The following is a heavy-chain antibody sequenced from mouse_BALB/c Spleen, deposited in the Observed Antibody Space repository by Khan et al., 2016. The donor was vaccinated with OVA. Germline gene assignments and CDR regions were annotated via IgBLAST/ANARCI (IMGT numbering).Heavy chain of an antibody. CDR2: TNTYTGEP. CDR1: GYTFTNYG. V-gene: IGHV9-3-1*01. Sequence: LVESGPDLKKPGETVKISCEASGYTFTNYGMNWVKQVPGKGLKWMGWTNTYTGEPTYADDFKGRFAFSLETSASTAYLQINNLKNEDTATYFCARVGYNGTMDYWGQGTSVTVSS. D-gene: IGHD2-14*01. J-gene: IGHJ4*01. CDR3: ARVGYNGTMDY.